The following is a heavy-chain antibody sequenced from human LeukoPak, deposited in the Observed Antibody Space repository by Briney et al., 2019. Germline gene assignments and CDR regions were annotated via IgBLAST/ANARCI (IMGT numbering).Heavy chain of an antibody. D-gene: IGHD3-22*01. J-gene: IGHJ3*02. V-gene: IGHV3-23*01. Sequence: PAGSLRLSCAASGFTFSSYAMSWVRQAPGKGLEWVSAISGSGGSTYYADSVKGRFTISRDNSKNTLYLQMNSLRAEDTAVYYCAKDSRNYYDSSGYYYDAFDIWGQGTMVTVSS. CDR3: AKDSRNYYDSSGYYYDAFDI. CDR1: GFTFSSYA. CDR2: ISGSGGST.